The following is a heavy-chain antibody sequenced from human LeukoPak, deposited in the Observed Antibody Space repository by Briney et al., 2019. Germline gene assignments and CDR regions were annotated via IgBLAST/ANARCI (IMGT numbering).Heavy chain of an antibody. J-gene: IGHJ3*02. CDR3: ARGPYSYDSSGAFDI. CDR2: ISSSGST. CDR1: GGSISNYY. Sequence: SETLSLTCTVSGGSISNYYWSWIRQPAGKGLEWIGRISSSGSTNYNPSLKSRVTVSVDTSKNQFSLKLSSVTAADTAVYFCARGPYSYDSSGAFDIWGQGTMVTVSS. V-gene: IGHV4-4*07. D-gene: IGHD3-22*01.